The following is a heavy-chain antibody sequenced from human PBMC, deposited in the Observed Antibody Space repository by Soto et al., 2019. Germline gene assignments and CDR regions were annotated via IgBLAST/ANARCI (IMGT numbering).Heavy chain of an antibody. V-gene: IGHV1-46*01. J-gene: IGHJ4*02. Sequence: QVQLVQSGAEVKKPGASVKVSCKVSGYTFTSYYMHWVRQAPGQGLEWMGIINPSGGSTSYAQKFQGRVTMTRDTSTSTVYMELSSLRSEDTAVYYCAREGGWGYCSSTSCYGVRFDYWGQGTLVTVSS. CDR3: AREGGWGYCSSTSCYGVRFDY. CDR2: INPSGGST. CDR1: GYTFTSYY. D-gene: IGHD2-2*01.